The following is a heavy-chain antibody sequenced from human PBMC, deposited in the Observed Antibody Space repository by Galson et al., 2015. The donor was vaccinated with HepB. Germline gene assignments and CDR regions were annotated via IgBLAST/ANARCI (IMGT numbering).Heavy chain of an antibody. J-gene: IGHJ2*01. CDR3: ARHPSHFGRIAVAFGIGGWYFDL. CDR2: IYYSANA. D-gene: IGHD6-19*01. Sequence: ETLSLTCTVSGGSIGSYYWSWIRQPPGKGLEWIGYIYYSANANYNPSLKSRVTISLDTSKNQFSLKLRSVTAADTAVYYCARHPSHFGRIAVAFGIGGWYFDLWGRGTLVSVSS. CDR1: GGSIGSYY. V-gene: IGHV4-59*08.